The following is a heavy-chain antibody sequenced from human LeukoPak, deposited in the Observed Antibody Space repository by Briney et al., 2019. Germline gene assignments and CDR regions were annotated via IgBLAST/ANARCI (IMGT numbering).Heavy chain of an antibody. Sequence: PGGSLRLSCVASGLTVSSNYMSWVRQAPGKGLEWVSVIYRDGSSYYAESVKGRFTISRDNSKNTLYIQMNSLRAEDTAVYYCARAFYDMLIVYYQYFDYWGQGTLVTVSS. J-gene: IGHJ4*02. CDR3: ARAFYDMLIVYYQYFDY. D-gene: IGHD3-9*01. V-gene: IGHV3-66*01. CDR2: IYRDGSS. CDR1: GLTVSSNY.